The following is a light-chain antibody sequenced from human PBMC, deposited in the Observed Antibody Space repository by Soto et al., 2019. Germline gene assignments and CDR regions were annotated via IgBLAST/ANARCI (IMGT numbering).Light chain of an antibody. CDR1: SGHSSNA. CDR2: LTSDGSH. Sequence: QLVLTQSPSASASLGASVKLTCTLSSGHSSNANAWHQQQPEKGPRYLMKLTSDGSHSKGDEIPDRFSGSSSGAERYLIISSLQSDDEADYYCQTWGTGIHWVFGGGTKLTVL. J-gene: IGLJ3*02. V-gene: IGLV4-69*01. CDR3: QTWGTGIHWV.